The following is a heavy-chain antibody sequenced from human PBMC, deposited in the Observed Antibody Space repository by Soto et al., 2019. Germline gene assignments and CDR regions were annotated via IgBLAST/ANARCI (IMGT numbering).Heavy chain of an antibody. J-gene: IGHJ2*01. D-gene: IGHD1-1*01. Sequence: PSETLSLTCTVSAGSMSSYYWSWIRQPPGKGLEWIGYISYSGSPVYNPSLKSRVPMSVDTSKNQLSLKLTSATAADTAIYYCGRVWRRGWYFDLWGGGTLITVSS. CDR1: AGSMSSYY. V-gene: IGHV4-59*01. CDR2: ISYSGSP. CDR3: GRVWRRGWYFDL.